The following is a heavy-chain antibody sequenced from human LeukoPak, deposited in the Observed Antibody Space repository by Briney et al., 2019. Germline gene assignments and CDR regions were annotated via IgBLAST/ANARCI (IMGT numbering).Heavy chain of an antibody. D-gene: IGHD3/OR15-3a*01. CDR1: GYTFTSYY. J-gene: IGHJ4*02. V-gene: IGHV1-46*01. Sequence: ASVKVSCKASGYTFTSYYMHWVRPAPGQRLEWMGIINPSGGSTSYAQKFQGRVTMTRDTSTSTVYMELSSLRSEDTAVYYCARDWTPASPSDYWGQGTLVTVSS. CDR3: ARDWTPASPSDY. CDR2: INPSGGST.